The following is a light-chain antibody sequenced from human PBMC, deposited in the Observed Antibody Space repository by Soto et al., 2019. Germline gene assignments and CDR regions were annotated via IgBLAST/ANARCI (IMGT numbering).Light chain of an antibody. CDR3: QQRSDSIT. Sequence: EIVLTQSPGTLSLSPGERATLSCRASQSVSNNYLAWYQQKPGQAPRPLIYGASNRATGIPDRFSGSGSGTDFTLTISSLEPEDFAVYYCQQRSDSITFGQGTRLEIK. CDR1: QSVSNNY. CDR2: GAS. J-gene: IGKJ5*01. V-gene: IGKV3D-20*02.